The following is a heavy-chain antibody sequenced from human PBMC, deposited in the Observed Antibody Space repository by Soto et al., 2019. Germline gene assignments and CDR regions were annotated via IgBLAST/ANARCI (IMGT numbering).Heavy chain of an antibody. Sequence: GGSLRLSCAASGFTFSSYGMHWVRQAPGKGLEWVAFISYDGSDKYYADSVKGRFTISRDNSKNTQYLQMNSLRVEDTAVYYCAKETSFDYRGQGPLVTVSS. CDR1: GFTFSSYG. CDR3: AKETSFDY. J-gene: IGHJ4*02. V-gene: IGHV3-30*18. CDR2: ISYDGSDK.